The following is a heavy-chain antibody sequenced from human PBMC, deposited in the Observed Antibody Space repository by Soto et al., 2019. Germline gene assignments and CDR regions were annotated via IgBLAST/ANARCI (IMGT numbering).Heavy chain of an antibody. J-gene: IGHJ6*02. D-gene: IGHD6-19*01. V-gene: IGHV3-30-3*01. Sequence: GGSLRLSCAASGFTFSSYAMHWVRQAPGKGLEWVAVISYDGSNKYYADSVKGRFTISRDNSKNTLYLQMNSLRAEDTAVYYCARSPDSSGWYGYYYYGMDVWGQGTTVTVSS. CDR1: GFTFSSYA. CDR2: ISYDGSNK. CDR3: ARSPDSSGWYGYYYYGMDV.